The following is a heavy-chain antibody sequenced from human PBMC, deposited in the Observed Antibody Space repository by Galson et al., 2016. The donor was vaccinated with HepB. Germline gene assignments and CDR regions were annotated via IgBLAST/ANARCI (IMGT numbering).Heavy chain of an antibody. D-gene: IGHD4/OR15-4a*01. CDR1: GGSISVAYY. CDR3: ARVSQRRRPLGGPNYLDA. Sequence: TLSPTCDVSGGSISVAYYWTWIRQHPGKGLEWIGHIYYTGRASYNSALNTRLTISVDPSTNHFSLNLTSATAADTAVYYCARVSQRRRPLGGPNYLDAWGQGTLVTVSS. V-gene: IGHV4-31*11. CDR2: IYYTGRA. J-gene: IGHJ5*02.